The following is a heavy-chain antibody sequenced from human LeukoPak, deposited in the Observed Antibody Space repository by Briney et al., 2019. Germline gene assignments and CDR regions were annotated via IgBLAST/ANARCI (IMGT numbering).Heavy chain of an antibody. CDR2: MNPNSGNT. Sequence: ASVKVSCKASGYTFTSYDINWVRQATGQGLEWMGWMNPNSGNTGYAQKFQGRATMTRNTSISTAYMELSSLRSEDTAVYYCARGGGGCCSSTSCYGVYYYYMDVWGKGTTVTVSS. V-gene: IGHV1-8*01. D-gene: IGHD2-2*01. J-gene: IGHJ6*03. CDR3: ARGGGGCCSSTSCYGVYYYYMDV. CDR1: GYTFTSYD.